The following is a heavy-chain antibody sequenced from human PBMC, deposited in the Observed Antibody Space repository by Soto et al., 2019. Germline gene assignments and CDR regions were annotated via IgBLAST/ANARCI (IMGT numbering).Heavy chain of an antibody. V-gene: IGHV4-59*01. CDR2: VFYSGST. CDR3: ARDRDGRDYGVAGGWNYYMDV. J-gene: IGHJ6*03. D-gene: IGHD4-17*01. Sequence: NPSETLSLTCTVSGGSLSNYYWNWIRQPPGKGLEWIGNVFYSGSTNYNPSLGSRVTISVDTSRNQFSLRLSSVTAADTAVYFCARDRDGRDYGVAGGWNYYMDVWGKGSTVTVSS. CDR1: GGSLSNYY.